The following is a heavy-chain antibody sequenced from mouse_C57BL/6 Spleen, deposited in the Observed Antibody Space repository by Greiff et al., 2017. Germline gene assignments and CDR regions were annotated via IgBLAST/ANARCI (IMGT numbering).Heavy chain of an antibody. V-gene: IGHV1-50*01. D-gene: IGHD1-1*01. J-gene: IGHJ4*01. CDR2: IDPSASYT. CDR3: ARVLPYYAMDY. Sequence: VQLQQPGAELVKPGASVKLSCKASGYTFTSYWMQWVNQRPGQGLEWIGEIDPSASYTNYNQKFKGKATLTVDTSSSTAYMQLSSLTSEDSAVYYCARVLPYYAMDYWGQGTSVTVSS. CDR1: GYTFTSYW.